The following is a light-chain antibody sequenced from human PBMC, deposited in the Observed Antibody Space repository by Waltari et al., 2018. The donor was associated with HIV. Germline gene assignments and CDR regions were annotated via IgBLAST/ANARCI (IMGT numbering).Light chain of an antibody. CDR1: NSNIGAGYD. Sequence: SVLTQPPSVSGAPGQWVTISGTGNNSNIGAGYDVHWYRQFPGPAPELVVYGDSIRPSGVPDRFSGSKSGVSASLDISGLQTEDEGDYYCQSYDNNLSGLWVFGGGTKLTVL. J-gene: IGLJ3*02. CDR3: QSYDNNLSGLWV. CDR2: GDS. V-gene: IGLV1-40*01.